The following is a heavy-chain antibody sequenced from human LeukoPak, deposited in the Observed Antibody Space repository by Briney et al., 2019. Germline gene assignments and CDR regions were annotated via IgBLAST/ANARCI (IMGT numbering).Heavy chain of an antibody. V-gene: IGHV3-30*01. J-gene: IGHJ1*01. Sequence: GGSLRLSCAASGFTFSSYAMHWVRQAPGKGLEWVAVISYDGSNKYYADSVKGRFTISRDNSKNTLYLQMNSLRAEDTAVYYCARQAYCGGDCYGGYFQHWGQGTLVTVYS. CDR3: ARQAYCGGDCYGGYFQH. CDR1: GFTFSSYA. D-gene: IGHD2-21*02. CDR2: ISYDGSNK.